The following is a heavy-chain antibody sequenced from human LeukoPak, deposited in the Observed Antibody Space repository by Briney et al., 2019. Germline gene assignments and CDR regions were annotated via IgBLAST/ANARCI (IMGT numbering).Heavy chain of an antibody. CDR1: GFSFSSYW. Sequence: GGSLRLSCGASGFSFSSYWMHWVRLAPGKGLMWVSRVNNDGSSTTYADSVEGRFTISRDNARNTLYLQMNSLRAEDTAVYYCARSSYPYYFDYWGQGTLVTVSS. V-gene: IGHV3-74*01. CDR3: ARSSYPYYFDY. J-gene: IGHJ4*02. D-gene: IGHD6-19*01. CDR2: VNNDGSST.